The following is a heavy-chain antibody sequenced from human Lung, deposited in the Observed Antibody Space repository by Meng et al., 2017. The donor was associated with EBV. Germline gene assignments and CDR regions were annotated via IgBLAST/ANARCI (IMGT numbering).Heavy chain of an antibody. D-gene: IGHD6-6*01. Sequence: QAPPPEAGPALVHPSQPPPPPCAVCGGSISSGGYCWSWLRQHPVKGLEWIGYIYYSGSTYYNPSLKSLVTISVDTSKNQFSLKLSSVTAADTAVYYCARVVAGRYNWFDPWGQGTLVTVSS. CDR1: GGSISSGGYC. CDR2: IYYSGST. J-gene: IGHJ5*02. V-gene: IGHV4-31*01. CDR3: ARVVAGRYNWFDP.